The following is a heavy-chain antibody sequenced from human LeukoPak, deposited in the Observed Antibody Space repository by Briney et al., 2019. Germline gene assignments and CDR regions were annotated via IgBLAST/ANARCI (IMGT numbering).Heavy chain of an antibody. V-gene: IGHV3-30*03. D-gene: IGHD3-16*01. CDR3: AREFGSY. Sequence: GGSLRLSCAASGFTFSSYSMNWVRQAPGKGLEWVAVISYDGSNKYYADSVKGRFTISRDNSKNTLYLQMDSLRAEDTAVYYCAREFGSYWGQGTLVTVSS. J-gene: IGHJ4*02. CDR2: ISYDGSNK. CDR1: GFTFSSYS.